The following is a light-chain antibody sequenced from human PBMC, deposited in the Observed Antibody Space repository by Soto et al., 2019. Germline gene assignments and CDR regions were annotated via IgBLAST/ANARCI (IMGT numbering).Light chain of an antibody. J-gene: IGKJ1*01. CDR2: GAS. CDR1: QSVSSK. CDR3: QQYGSSQT. Sequence: EVGMTQSPATLSVSPGEGATLSCRASQSVSSKLAWYQQKPGQAPRLLIYGASSRATGIPDRFSGSGSGTDFTLTISRLEPEDFAVYYCQQYGSSQTFGQGTKVHI. V-gene: IGKV3-20*01.